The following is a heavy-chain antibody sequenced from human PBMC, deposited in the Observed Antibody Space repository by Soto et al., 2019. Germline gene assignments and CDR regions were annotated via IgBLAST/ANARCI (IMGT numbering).Heavy chain of an antibody. J-gene: IGHJ6*04. CDR2: ISAYNGNT. CDR3: ARVGVTGTSHYYYGMDV. CDR1: GYTFTSYG. V-gene: IGHV1-18*04. Sequence: ASVKVSCKASGYTFTSYGISWVRQAPGQGLEWMGWISAYNGNTNYAQKLQGRVTMTTDASTSTAYMELRSLRSDDTAVYYCARVGVTGTSHYYYGMDVWGKGTTVTVSS. D-gene: IGHD1-20*01.